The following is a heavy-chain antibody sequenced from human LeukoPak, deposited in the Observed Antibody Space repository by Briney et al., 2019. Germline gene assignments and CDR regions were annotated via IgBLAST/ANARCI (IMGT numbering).Heavy chain of an antibody. D-gene: IGHD2-2*01. CDR1: GGSISSSNW. CDR2: IYHSGST. CDR3: ARIVVVPAAIEYYFDY. V-gene: IGHV4-4*02. Sequence: SETLSLTCAVSGGSISSSNWWSCVRQPPGKGLEWIGEIYHSGSTNYNPSLKSRVTISVDKSKNQFSLKLSSVTAADTAVYYCARIVVVPAAIEYYFDYWGQGTLVTVSS. J-gene: IGHJ4*02.